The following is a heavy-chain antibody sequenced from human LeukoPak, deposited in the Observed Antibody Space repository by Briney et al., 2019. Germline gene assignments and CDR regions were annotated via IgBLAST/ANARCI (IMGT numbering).Heavy chain of an antibody. CDR1: GGSFSGYY. Sequence: PSETLSLTCAVYGGSFSGYYWSWIRQPPGKGLEWIGEINHSGSTNYNPSLKSRVTISVDTSKNQFSLKLSSVTAADTAVYYCARDSGGYNLYFDLWGRGTLVTVSS. CDR2: INHSGST. V-gene: IGHV4-34*01. CDR3: ARDSGGYNLYFDL. D-gene: IGHD5-24*01. J-gene: IGHJ2*01.